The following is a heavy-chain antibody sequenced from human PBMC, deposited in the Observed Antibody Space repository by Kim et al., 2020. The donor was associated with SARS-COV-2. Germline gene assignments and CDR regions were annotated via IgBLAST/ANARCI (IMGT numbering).Heavy chain of an antibody. J-gene: IGHJ4*01. Sequence: GGSLRLSCAASGFTFITYAMSWVRQAPGKGLEWVSGVSGSGGSTYYVDSVKGRFTISRDMSKNTVYLQMNSLRAEDTAVYYCAPGKEQWQPTGDYFDYWG. CDR3: APGKEQWQPTGDYFDY. V-gene: IGHV3-23*01. CDR1: GFTFITYA. CDR2: VSGSGGST. D-gene: IGHD6-19*01.